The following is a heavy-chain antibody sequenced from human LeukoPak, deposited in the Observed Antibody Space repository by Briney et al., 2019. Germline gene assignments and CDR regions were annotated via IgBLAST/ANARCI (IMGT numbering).Heavy chain of an antibody. J-gene: IGHJ6*02. CDR3: VREAVMPVAPSTIGTSGRPLYEYYGLDV. D-gene: IGHD6-13*01. V-gene: IGHV3-53*01. CDR1: GSTVTKQY. CDR2: IHSVGDT. Sequence: CLRLSCALSGSTVTKQYMEWDSPSAGEGMGWDSAIHSVGDTNFADSVKGRFIISRDISKNTVYLQMNRLGAEDTAVYYCVREAVMPVAPSTIGTSGRPLYEYYGLDVWGQGTTVTVSS.